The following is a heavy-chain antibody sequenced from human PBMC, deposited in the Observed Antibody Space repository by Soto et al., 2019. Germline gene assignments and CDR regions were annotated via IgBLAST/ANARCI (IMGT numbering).Heavy chain of an antibody. CDR3: ARGLILWFGEFSRRGGYYYYMDV. V-gene: IGHV4-34*01. J-gene: IGHJ6*03. D-gene: IGHD3-10*01. CDR2: INDSGNI. Sequence: QVQLQQWGAGLLKPSETLSLTCAVYGGSFSGYQWTWIRQTPGKRLEWIGEINDSGNINYNPSLKSRVTLLVDTPKKQISLKLSSVTAAATAVYYCARGLILWFGEFSRRGGYYYYMDVWGKGTTVTVSS. CDR1: GGSFSGYQ.